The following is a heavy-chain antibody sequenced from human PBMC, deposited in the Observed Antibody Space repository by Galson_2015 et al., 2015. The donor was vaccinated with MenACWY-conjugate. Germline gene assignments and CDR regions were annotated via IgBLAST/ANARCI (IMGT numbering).Heavy chain of an antibody. Sequence: SLRLSCAASGFTFSSYAMSWVRQAPGKGLEWVSVITGGGGSTYYADSVEGRFTISRDNSKDTLYLQMNSLRAEDTAVYFCAKVVGSGWSYSYYGMAVWGQGTPVPVPS. V-gene: IGHV3-23*01. D-gene: IGHD6-19*01. CDR3: AKVVGSGWSYSYYGMAV. J-gene: IGHJ6*02. CDR1: GFTFSSYA. CDR2: ITGGGGST.